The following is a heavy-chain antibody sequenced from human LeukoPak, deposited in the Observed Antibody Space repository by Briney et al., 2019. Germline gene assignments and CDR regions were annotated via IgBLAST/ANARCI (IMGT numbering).Heavy chain of an antibody. CDR2: ISGSGGST. CDR3: ANSLAVTGLFDY. J-gene: IGHJ4*02. D-gene: IGHD6-19*01. Sequence: GGSLRLSCAASGFAFSSYAMSWVRQAPGKGLEWVSVISGSGGSTYYADSVKGRFTISRDNSKNTLYLQMNSLRADDTAVYYCANSLAVTGLFDYWGQGTLVTVSS. CDR1: GFAFSSYA. V-gene: IGHV3-23*01.